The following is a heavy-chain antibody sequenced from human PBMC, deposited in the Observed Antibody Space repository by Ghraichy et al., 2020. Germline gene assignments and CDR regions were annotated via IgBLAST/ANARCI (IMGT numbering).Heavy chain of an antibody. CDR2: MNPNSGNT. Sequence: ASVKVSCKASGYTFTSYDINWVRQATGQGLEWMGWMNPNSGNTGYAQKFQGRVTMTRNTSISTAYMELSSLRSEDTAVYYCARAGYDFWSGSENWFDPWGQGTLVTVSS. D-gene: IGHD3-3*01. CDR1: GYTFTSYD. CDR3: ARAGYDFWSGSENWFDP. V-gene: IGHV1-8*01. J-gene: IGHJ5*02.